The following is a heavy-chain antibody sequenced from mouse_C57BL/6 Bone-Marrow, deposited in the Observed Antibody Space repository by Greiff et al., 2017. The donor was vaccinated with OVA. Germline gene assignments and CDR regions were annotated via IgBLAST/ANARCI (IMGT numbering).Heavy chain of an antibody. V-gene: IGHV14-1*01. J-gene: IGHJ3*01. CDR1: GFNIKDYY. D-gene: IGHD1-1*01. CDR3: TSFTIYYYGEAWFAY. CDR2: IDPEDGDT. Sequence: EVKVVESGAELVRPGASVKLSCTASGFNIKDYYMHWVKQRPEQGLEWIGRIDPEDGDTEYAPKFQGKATMTADTSSNTAYLQLSSLTSEDTAVYYCTSFTIYYYGEAWFAYWGQGTLVTVSA.